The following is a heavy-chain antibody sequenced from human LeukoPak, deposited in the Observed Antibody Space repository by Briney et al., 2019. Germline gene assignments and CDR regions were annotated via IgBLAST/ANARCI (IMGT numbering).Heavy chain of an antibody. J-gene: IGHJ2*01. D-gene: IGHD4-23*01. V-gene: IGHV4-59*01. Sequence: SETLSLTCTVSGGSISSYYWSWIRQPPGKGLEWIRYIYYSGSTNYNPSLKSRVTISVDTSKNQFSLKLSSVTAADTAVYYCARLGGLRWDLWYFDLWGRGTLVTVSS. CDR3: ARLGGLRWDLWYFDL. CDR1: GGSISSYY. CDR2: IYYSGST.